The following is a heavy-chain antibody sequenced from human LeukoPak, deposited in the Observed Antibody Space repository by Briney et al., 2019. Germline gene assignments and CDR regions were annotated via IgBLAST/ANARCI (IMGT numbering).Heavy chain of an antibody. Sequence: PGGSLRLSCAASGFTFDDYGMSWVRQAPGKGLEWVSGINWNGGSTGYADSVKGRFTISRDNAKNSPYLQLNSLRAEDTAFYYCASTGYSSGWSPFDYWGQGTLVTVSS. CDR3: ASTGYSSGWSPFDY. CDR2: INWNGGST. V-gene: IGHV3-20*04. J-gene: IGHJ4*02. CDR1: GFTFDDYG. D-gene: IGHD6-19*01.